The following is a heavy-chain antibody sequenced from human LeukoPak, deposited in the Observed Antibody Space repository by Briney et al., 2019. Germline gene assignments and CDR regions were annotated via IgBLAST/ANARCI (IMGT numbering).Heavy chain of an antibody. D-gene: IGHD2-15*01. CDR1: GDSISSYY. Sequence: SETLSLTCSVSGDSISSYYWNWIRQPPGKGLEWIGYISSSGYTDHNPSLKSRVTISVDTSKNQFSLNLRSVTAADTAVYYCARYVALSGGYIDYWGQGILVTVSS. CDR3: ARYVALSGGYIDY. J-gene: IGHJ4*01. V-gene: IGHV4-4*09. CDR2: ISSSGYT.